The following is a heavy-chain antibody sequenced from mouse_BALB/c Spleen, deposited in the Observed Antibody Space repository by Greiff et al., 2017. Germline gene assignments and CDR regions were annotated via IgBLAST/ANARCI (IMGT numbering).Heavy chain of an antibody. CDR3: ARGDYDRPYYYAMDY. CDR2: IWAGGST. CDR1: GFSLTSYG. V-gene: IGHV2-9*02. J-gene: IGHJ4*01. Sequence: QVQLKESGPGLVAPSQSLSITCTVSGFSLTSYGVHWVRQPPGKGLEWLGVIWAGGSTNYNSALMSRLSISKDNSKSQVFLKMNSLQTDDTAMYYCARGDYDRPYYYAMDYWGQGTSVTVSS. D-gene: IGHD2-4*01.